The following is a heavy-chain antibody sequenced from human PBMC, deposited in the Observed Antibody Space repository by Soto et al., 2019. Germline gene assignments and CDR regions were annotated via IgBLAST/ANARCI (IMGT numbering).Heavy chain of an antibody. Sequence: QVQLVQSGAEVKKPGASVKVSCKASGYTFTSYDINWVRQATGQGLEWMGWMNPNSGNTGYAQKFQGRVTMTRNTSISTAEMELSSLRSEDTAVYYCAGWPAGYYYYGMDVWGQGSTVSVSS. D-gene: IGHD2-15*01. CDR2: MNPNSGNT. CDR3: AGWPAGYYYYGMDV. J-gene: IGHJ6*02. CDR1: GYTFTSYD. V-gene: IGHV1-8*01.